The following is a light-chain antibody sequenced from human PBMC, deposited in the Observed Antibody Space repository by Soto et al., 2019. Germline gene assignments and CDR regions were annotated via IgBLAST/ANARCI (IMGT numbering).Light chain of an antibody. CDR1: QSISRW. J-gene: IGKJ2*01. CDR3: QQYDSFSPYT. CDR2: DAS. V-gene: IGKV1-5*01. Sequence: DIQMTQSPSTLSASVGDRVTITCRASQSISRWLAWYQQKPGKAPKLLMFDASNLESGVPSRFSGSGSGTAFTLTITSLQPDDFATYYCQQYDSFSPYTFGQGNNVEI.